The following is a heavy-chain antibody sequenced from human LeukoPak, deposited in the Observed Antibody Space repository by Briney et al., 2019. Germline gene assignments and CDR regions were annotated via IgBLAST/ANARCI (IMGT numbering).Heavy chain of an antibody. J-gene: IGHJ3*02. D-gene: IGHD3-10*01. CDR3: ARVSIDGSGSYYNVLAFDI. V-gene: IGHV4-4*02. CDR1: GGSISSSNW. CDR2: IYHSGST. Sequence: SGTLSLTCAVSGGSISSSNWWSWVRQPPGKGLEWIGEIYHSGSTNYNPSLKSRVTISVDTSKNQFSLKLSSVTAADTAVYYCARVSIDGSGSYYNVLAFDIWGQGTMVTVSS.